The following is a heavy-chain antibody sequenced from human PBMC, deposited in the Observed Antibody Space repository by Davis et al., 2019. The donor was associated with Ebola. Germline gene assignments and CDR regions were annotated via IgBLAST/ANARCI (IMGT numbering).Heavy chain of an antibody. J-gene: IGHJ6*02. CDR3: ARDGYDILTGYYRRGMDV. CDR1: AGTFSSYA. D-gene: IGHD3-9*01. V-gene: IGHV1-69*04. CDR2: IIPILGIA. Sequence: SSVNVSCKASAGTFSSYAISWVRQAPGQGLEWMGRIIPILGIANYAQKFQARVTITADKSTSTAYMELSSLRSEDTAVYYCARDGYDILTGYYRRGMDVWGQGTTVTVSS.